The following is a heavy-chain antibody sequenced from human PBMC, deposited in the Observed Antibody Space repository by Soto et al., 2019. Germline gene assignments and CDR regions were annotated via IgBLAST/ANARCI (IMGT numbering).Heavy chain of an antibody. CDR3: SRERGELASTADAFDI. Sequence: SETLSLTCNVSGGAIPGYYWNWIRQPPGKGLEWIGYVYFSGSTKYNPSLKSRVTILVDMSKNQFSLRLTSVTSADTAVYYCSRERGELASTADAFDIWGQGTMVTVSS. D-gene: IGHD6-19*01. V-gene: IGHV4-59*01. CDR1: GGAIPGYY. CDR2: VYFSGST. J-gene: IGHJ3*02.